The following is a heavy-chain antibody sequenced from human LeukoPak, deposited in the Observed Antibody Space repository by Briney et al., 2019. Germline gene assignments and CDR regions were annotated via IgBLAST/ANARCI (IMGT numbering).Heavy chain of an antibody. Sequence: SETLSLTCAVYDGSFSGYYWSWIRQPPGKGLEWIGEINHSGSTNYNPSPKSRVTISVDTSKNQFSLKLSSVTAADTAVYYCARYGSGSFDAFDIWGQGTMVTVSS. D-gene: IGHD3-10*01. CDR3: ARYGSGSFDAFDI. J-gene: IGHJ3*02. CDR1: DGSFSGYY. V-gene: IGHV4-34*01. CDR2: INHSGST.